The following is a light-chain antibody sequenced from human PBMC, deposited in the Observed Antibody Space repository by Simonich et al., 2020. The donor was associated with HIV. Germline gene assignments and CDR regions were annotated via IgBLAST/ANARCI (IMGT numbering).Light chain of an antibody. CDR2: YVR. V-gene: IGLV2-14*03. Sequence: QSALTQPASVSGSPGQSITISCTGTTSDVGGYDYVSWYQQYPGKAPKVIIYYVRERPPGVSNRFSGSKSGNTASLTISGLQAEDEADYYCSSYTTSSTRVFGGGTKLTVL. J-gene: IGLJ3*02. CDR3: SSYTTSSTRV. CDR1: TSDVGGYDY.